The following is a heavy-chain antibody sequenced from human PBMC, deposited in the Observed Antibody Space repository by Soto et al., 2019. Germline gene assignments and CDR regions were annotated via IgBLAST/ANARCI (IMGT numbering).Heavy chain of an antibody. CDR2: IRTYNGYT. D-gene: IGHD4-17*01. Sequence: QVQLVQSGAEVKKPGASVKVSCKASGYTFSTYGISWVRQAPGQGLEWMGWIRTYNGYTNYAQKFQGRVTMTTDTSTSTAYMELRSLRSADTAVYYCARDGDEEANFDPWGQGTLVTVSS. CDR3: ARDGDEEANFDP. V-gene: IGHV1-18*01. CDR1: GYTFSTYG. J-gene: IGHJ5*02.